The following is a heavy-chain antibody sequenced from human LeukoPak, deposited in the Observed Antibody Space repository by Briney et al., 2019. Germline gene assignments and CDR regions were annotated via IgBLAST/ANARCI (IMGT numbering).Heavy chain of an antibody. V-gene: IGHV4-34*01. CDR3: ARTDYFDSSGYKYYFDY. Sequence: SETLSLTCAVYGGSFSGYYWSWIRQPPGKGLEWIGEINHSGSTNYNPSLKSRVTISVDTSKNQFSLKLSSVTAADTAVYYCARTDYFDSSGYKYYFDYWGRGTLVTVSS. J-gene: IGHJ4*02. D-gene: IGHD3-22*01. CDR1: GGSFSGYY. CDR2: INHSGST.